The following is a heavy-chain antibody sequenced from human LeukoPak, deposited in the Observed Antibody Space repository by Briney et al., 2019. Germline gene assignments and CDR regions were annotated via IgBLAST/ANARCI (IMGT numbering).Heavy chain of an antibody. CDR3: ARGFVVVTAILGY. D-gene: IGHD2-21*02. Sequence: APVKVSCKASGYTFTGYYMHWVRQAPGQGLEWMGWINPNSGGTNYAQKFQGRVTMTRDTSISTAYMELSRLRSDDTAVYYCARGFVVVTAILGYWGQGTLVTVSS. J-gene: IGHJ4*02. CDR1: GYTFTGYY. CDR2: INPNSGGT. V-gene: IGHV1-2*02.